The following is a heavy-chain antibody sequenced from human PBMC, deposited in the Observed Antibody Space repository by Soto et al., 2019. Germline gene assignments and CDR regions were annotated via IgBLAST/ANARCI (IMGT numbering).Heavy chain of an antibody. CDR2: INHSGGT. J-gene: IGHJ5*02. D-gene: IGHD3-10*01. CDR1: GGSFSGYY. Sequence: SETLSLTCAVYGGSFSGYYWSWIRQPPGEGLEWIGEINHSGGTNYNPSLKSRVTISVDTSKNQFSLKLTSVTAADTAVYYCASHGISGETLYSNNWFDPWGQGTLVTVSS. V-gene: IGHV4-34*01. CDR3: ASHGISGETLYSNNWFDP.